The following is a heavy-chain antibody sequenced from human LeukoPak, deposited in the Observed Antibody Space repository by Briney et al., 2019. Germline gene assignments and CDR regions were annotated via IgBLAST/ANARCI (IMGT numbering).Heavy chain of an antibody. Sequence: SETLSLTCAVSGGSISSSNWWSWVRQPSGKGLEWIGEIYHSGSTNYNPSLKSRVTISVDKSKNQFSLKLSSVTAADTAVYYCASSYGDYLAFDIWGQGTMVTVSS. CDR1: GGSISSSNW. CDR2: IYHSGST. CDR3: ASSYGDYLAFDI. J-gene: IGHJ3*02. V-gene: IGHV4-4*02. D-gene: IGHD4-17*01.